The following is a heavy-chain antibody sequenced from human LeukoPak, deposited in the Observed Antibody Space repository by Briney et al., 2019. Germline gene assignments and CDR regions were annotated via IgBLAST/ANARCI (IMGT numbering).Heavy chain of an antibody. Sequence: KPSGTLSLTCTVSGGSISSYYWSWIRQPAGKGLEWIGRIYSTGSTNYNPSLKSRVTMSVDTSKNQFSLRPRSVTAADTAVYYCARQIASAGTAGFDFWGQGALVTVSS. CDR3: ARQIASAGTAGFDF. D-gene: IGHD6-13*01. CDR1: GGSISSYY. V-gene: IGHV4-4*07. J-gene: IGHJ4*02. CDR2: IYSTGST.